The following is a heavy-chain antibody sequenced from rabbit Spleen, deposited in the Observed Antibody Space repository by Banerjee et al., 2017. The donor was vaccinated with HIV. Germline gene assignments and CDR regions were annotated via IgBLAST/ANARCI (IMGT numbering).Heavy chain of an antibody. CDR2: IESGSSGFT. V-gene: IGHV1S40*01. Sequence: QSLEESGGDLVKPGASLTLTCTASGVSLSSNYYMCWVRQAPGKGLEWIACIESGSSGFTYFASWAKGRFTISKTSSTTVTLQMTSLTAADTATYFCARDGAGGSYFALWGPGTLVTVS. CDR1: GVSLSSNYY. D-gene: IGHD8-1*01. CDR3: ARDGAGGSYFAL. J-gene: IGHJ4*01.